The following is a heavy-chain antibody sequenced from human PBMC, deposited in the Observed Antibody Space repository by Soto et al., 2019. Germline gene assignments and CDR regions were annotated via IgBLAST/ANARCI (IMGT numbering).Heavy chain of an antibody. V-gene: IGHV4-34*01. CDR3: ARGGGAYCSGGSCYSGWNY. CDR1: GGSFSGYY. J-gene: IGHJ4*02. D-gene: IGHD2-15*01. CDR2: INHSGST. Sequence: QVQLQQWGAGLLKPSETLSLTCAVYGGSFSGYYWSWIRQPPGKGLEWIGEINHSGSTNYNPSLKSLFTISVDTSKNQSSLKLSSLAAADTAVYYCARGGGAYCSGGSCYSGWNYWGQGTLVTVSS.